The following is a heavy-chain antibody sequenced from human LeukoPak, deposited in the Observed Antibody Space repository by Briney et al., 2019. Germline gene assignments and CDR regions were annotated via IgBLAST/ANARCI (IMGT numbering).Heavy chain of an antibody. J-gene: IGHJ4*02. CDR3: ARDRRGIAVAGVFDY. CDR1: GYTFTSYG. CDR2: ISAYNGNT. Sequence: VASVKVSCKASGYTFTSYGISWVRQAPGQGLEWMGWISAYNGNTNYAQKLQGRVTMTTDTSTSTAYMELRSLRSDDTAVYYCARDRRGIAVAGVFDYWGQGTLVTVSS. V-gene: IGHV1-18*01. D-gene: IGHD6-19*01.